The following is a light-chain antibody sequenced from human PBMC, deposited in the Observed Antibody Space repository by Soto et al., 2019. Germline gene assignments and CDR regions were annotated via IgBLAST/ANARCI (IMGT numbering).Light chain of an antibody. CDR1: QSFSSY. J-gene: IGKJ5*01. V-gene: IGKV3-11*01. CDR3: QQRSNWPPVIT. CDR2: EAS. Sequence: EIVLTQSPATLSLSPGERVTLSCRASQSFSSYLAWYQQKPGQAPRILIYEASKRATRIPARFSGRVSGTEFTLTISSLEPEDFAVYYCQQRSNWPPVITVGQGTRLEIK.